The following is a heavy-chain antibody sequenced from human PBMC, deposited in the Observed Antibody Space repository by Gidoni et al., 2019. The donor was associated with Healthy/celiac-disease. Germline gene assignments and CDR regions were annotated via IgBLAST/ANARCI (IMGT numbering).Heavy chain of an antibody. J-gene: IGHJ6*02. CDR1: GFTFSSYG. Sequence: QVQLVESGGGVVQPGRSLRLSCAASGFTFSSYGMHWVRQAPGKGLEWVAVIWYDGSNKYYADSVKGRFTISRDNSKNTLYLQMNSLRAEDTAVYYCAREPTYYDFWSGYYPTTYYYYGMDVWGQGTTVTVSS. CDR2: IWYDGSNK. D-gene: IGHD3-3*01. V-gene: IGHV3-33*01. CDR3: AREPTYYDFWSGYYPTTYYYYGMDV.